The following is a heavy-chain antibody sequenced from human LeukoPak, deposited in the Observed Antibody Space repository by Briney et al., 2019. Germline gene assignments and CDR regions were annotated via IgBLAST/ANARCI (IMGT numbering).Heavy chain of an antibody. CDR3: ASTLCYYENSGYLEH. Sequence: SETLSLTCTVSGGSITSGSYYWSWIRQPAGKGLEWIGRIYNSGDTNYNPSLMSRVTISVDTSKDQVSLKLSSVTAADTAVYYCASTLCYYENSGYLEHWGQGTLVTVSS. CDR2: IYNSGDT. D-gene: IGHD3-22*01. J-gene: IGHJ4*02. V-gene: IGHV4-61*02. CDR1: GGSITSGSYY.